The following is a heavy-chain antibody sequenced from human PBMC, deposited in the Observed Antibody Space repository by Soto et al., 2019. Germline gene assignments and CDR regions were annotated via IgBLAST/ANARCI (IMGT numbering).Heavy chain of an antibody. CDR2: INSDGSNI. J-gene: IGHJ4*02. Sequence: EVQLVESGGGLVQPGGSLKLSCAASGFTFTNYCIHWVRQAPGKGLVWVSRINSDGSNINYADFVKGRFTISRDNAKTTVYLQMNSLRAEDTAVYFCASSATGLYGDYNWGQGALVTVSS. D-gene: IGHD4-17*01. V-gene: IGHV3-74*01. CDR3: ASSATGLYGDYN. CDR1: GFTFTNYC.